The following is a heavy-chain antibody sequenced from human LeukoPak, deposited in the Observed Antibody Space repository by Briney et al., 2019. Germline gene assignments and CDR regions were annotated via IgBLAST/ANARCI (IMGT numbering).Heavy chain of an antibody. D-gene: IGHD3-10*01. CDR1: GFTFSSYS. V-gene: IGHV3-21*04. CDR2: ISSSSSYI. CDR3: AKAAIRGVIWYYFDY. Sequence: PGGSLRVSCAVSGFTFSSYSMNWVRQAPGKGLEWVSSISSSSSYIYYADSVKGRFTISRDNSKNTLYLQMNSLRAEDTAVYYCAKAAIRGVIWYYFDYWGQGTLVTVSS. J-gene: IGHJ4*02.